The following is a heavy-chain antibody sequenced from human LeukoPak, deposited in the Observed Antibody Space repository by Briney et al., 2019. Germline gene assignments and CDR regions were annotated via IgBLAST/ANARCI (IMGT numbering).Heavy chain of an antibody. J-gene: IGHJ3*02. CDR1: GFTVSSNY. D-gene: IGHD3-10*01. CDR3: ARAGERHYYGSGSSKDAFDI. Sequence: GGSLRLSCAASGFTVSSNYMSWFRQAPGKGLEWVSVIYSGGSTYYADSVKGRFTISRHNSKNTLYLQMNSLRAEDTAVYYCARAGERHYYGSGSSKDAFDIWGQGTMVTVSS. V-gene: IGHV3-53*04. CDR2: IYSGGST.